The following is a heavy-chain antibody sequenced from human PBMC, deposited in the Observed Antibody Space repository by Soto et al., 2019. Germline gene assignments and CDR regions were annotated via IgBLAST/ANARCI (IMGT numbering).Heavy chain of an antibody. CDR1: GGSISSSSYY. Sequence: QLQLQESGPGLVKPSETLSLTCTVSGGSISSSSYYWGWIRQPPVKGLEWIGSIYYTGSTYYNPSLKSRVTISLDTSKNQFSLKLSSVTAADTAVYYCARRKTGTGYFDYWGQGPLVTVSS. D-gene: IGHD1-7*01. J-gene: IGHJ4*02. V-gene: IGHV4-39*01. CDR2: IYYTGST. CDR3: ARRKTGTGYFDY.